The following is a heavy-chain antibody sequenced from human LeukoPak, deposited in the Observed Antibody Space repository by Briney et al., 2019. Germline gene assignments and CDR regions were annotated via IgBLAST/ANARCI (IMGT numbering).Heavy chain of an antibody. CDR1: GYTFTSYG. CDR3: ARDPSLTYCSSTSCPGGYYYYYYGMDV. J-gene: IGHJ6*02. Sequence: ASVKVSCKASGYTFTSYGISWVRQAPGQGLVWMGWISAYNGNTNYAQKLQGRVTMTTDTSTSTAYMELRSLRSDDTAVYYCARDPSLTYCSSTSCPGGYYYYYYGMDVWGQGTTVTVSS. D-gene: IGHD2-2*01. V-gene: IGHV1-18*01. CDR2: ISAYNGNT.